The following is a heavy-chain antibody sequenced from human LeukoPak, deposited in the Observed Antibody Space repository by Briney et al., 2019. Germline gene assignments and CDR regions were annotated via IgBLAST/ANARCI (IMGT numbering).Heavy chain of an antibody. CDR2: IYYSGST. Sequence: PSETLSLTCTVSGGSISSYYWSWIRQPPGKGLEWIGYIYYSGSTNYNPSLKSRVTISVDTSKNQFSLKLSSVTAADTAVYYCARGVLPYHRPNWFDPWGQGTLVTVSS. CDR3: ARGVLPYHRPNWFDP. D-gene: IGHD3-10*01. CDR1: GGSISSYY. V-gene: IGHV4-59*01. J-gene: IGHJ5*02.